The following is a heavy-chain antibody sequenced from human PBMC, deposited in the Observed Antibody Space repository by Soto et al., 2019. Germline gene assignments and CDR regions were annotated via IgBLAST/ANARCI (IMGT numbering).Heavy chain of an antibody. V-gene: IGHV3-23*01. D-gene: IGHD4-17*01. Sequence: EGQRLQSGGGLVQPGESLRLSCTASGFTFSSSGMSWVRQAPGKGLEWVSSISIRGDYRYYADSVKGRFTISRDNSKNTLYLQMSSLTAEDTALYYCANHGGFDFWGQGTMVAVSS. CDR2: ISIRGDYR. CDR1: GFTFSSSG. CDR3: ANHGGFDF. J-gene: IGHJ3*01.